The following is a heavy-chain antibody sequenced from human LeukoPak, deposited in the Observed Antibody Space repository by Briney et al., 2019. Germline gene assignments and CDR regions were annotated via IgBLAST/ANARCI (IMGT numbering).Heavy chain of an antibody. D-gene: IGHD4-23*01. Sequence: PSETLSLTCTVSGGSISSGGYYWSWIRQHPGKGLEWIGYIYYSGSTYYNPSLKSRVTISVDTSKNQFSLKLSSVTAADTAVYYCARGQAYGGQFDYWGQGTLVTVSS. CDR2: IYYSGST. J-gene: IGHJ4*02. V-gene: IGHV4-31*03. CDR1: GGSISSGGYY. CDR3: ARGQAYGGQFDY.